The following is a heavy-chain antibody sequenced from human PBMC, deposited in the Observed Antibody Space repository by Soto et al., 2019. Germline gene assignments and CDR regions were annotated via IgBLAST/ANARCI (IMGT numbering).Heavy chain of an antibody. CDR2: IFHSGSI. D-gene: IGHD3-10*01. CDR3: ARGGRGTMVRGIIILDTFDI. CDR1: GGSISSSY. V-gene: IGHV4-59*01. Sequence: SETLSLTCTVSGGSISSSYWSWIRQSPGKGLEWIAYIFHSGSIHYNPSLRSRVTISVDTSKNQLSLKLTSVTAADTAVYYCARGGRGTMVRGIIILDTFDIWGQGTMVTVSS. J-gene: IGHJ3*02.